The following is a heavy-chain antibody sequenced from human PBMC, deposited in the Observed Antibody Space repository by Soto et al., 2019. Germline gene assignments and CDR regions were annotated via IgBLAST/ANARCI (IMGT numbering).Heavy chain of an antibody. CDR2: IRSKAYGGTT. Sequence: QTGGSLRLSCTASGFTFGDYAMSWVRQAPGKGLEWVGFIRSKAYGGTTEYAASVKGRFTISRDDSKSIAYLQMNSLKTEDTAVYYCTIEGWEDCSGGSCYPSEYNWFDPWGQGTLVTVSS. V-gene: IGHV3-49*04. J-gene: IGHJ5*02. D-gene: IGHD2-15*01. CDR1: GFTFGDYA. CDR3: TIEGWEDCSGGSCYPSEYNWFDP.